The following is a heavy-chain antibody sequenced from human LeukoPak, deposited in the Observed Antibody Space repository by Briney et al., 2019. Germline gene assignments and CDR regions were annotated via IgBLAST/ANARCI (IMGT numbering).Heavy chain of an antibody. CDR3: ARAVAAAGTDFDY. J-gene: IGHJ4*02. CDR1: GGTFSSYA. CDR2: IIPIFGTA. Sequence: SVKVSCKASGGTFSSYAISWVRQAPGQGLEWMGGIIPIFGTANYAQKFQGRVTITTDESTSTAYMELSSLRSEDTAVYYCARAVAAAGTDFDYRGQGTLVTVSS. V-gene: IGHV1-69*05. D-gene: IGHD6-13*01.